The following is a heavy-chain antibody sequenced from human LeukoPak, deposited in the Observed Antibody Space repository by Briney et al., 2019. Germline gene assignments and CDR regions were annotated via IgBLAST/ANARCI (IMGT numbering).Heavy chain of an antibody. CDR1: GYTLTELS. D-gene: IGHD3-16*01. V-gene: IGHV1-24*01. CDR2: FDPEDGET. Sequence: GASVTVSCKVSGYTLTELSMHWVRQAPGKGLEWMGGFDPEDGETIYAQKFQGRVTMTEDTSTDTAYMELSSLRSEDTAVYYCATASPYDYVWGSPSGYFDYWGQGTLVTVSS. CDR3: ATASPYDYVWGSPSGYFDY. J-gene: IGHJ4*02.